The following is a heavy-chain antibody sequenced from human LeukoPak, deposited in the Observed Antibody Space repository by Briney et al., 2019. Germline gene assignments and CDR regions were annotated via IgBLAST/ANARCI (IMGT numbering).Heavy chain of an antibody. CDR3: ARRVAARPATFDY. CDR1: GGSFSGYY. J-gene: IGHJ4*02. Sequence: SETLSHTCAVYGGSFSGYYWSWIRQPPGKGLEWIGEINHSGSTNYNPSLKSRVTISVDTSKDQFSLKLSSVTAADTAVYYCARRVAARPATFDYWGQGTLVTVSS. V-gene: IGHV4-34*01. D-gene: IGHD6-6*01. CDR2: INHSGST.